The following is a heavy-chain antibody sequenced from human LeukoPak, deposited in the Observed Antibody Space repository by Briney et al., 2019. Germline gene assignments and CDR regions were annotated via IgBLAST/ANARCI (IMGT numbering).Heavy chain of an antibody. CDR3: ARGGPYYDYVWGSYHALDMDV. CDR2: ISSSSSYI. V-gene: IGHV3-21*01. J-gene: IGHJ6*03. CDR1: GFTFSSYS. Sequence: GGSLRLSCAASGFTFSSYSMNWVRQAPGKGLEWVSSISSSSSYIYYADSVKGRFTISRDNAKNSLYLQMNSLRAEDTAVYYCARGGPYYDYVWGSYHALDMDVWGKGTTVTVSS. D-gene: IGHD3-16*02.